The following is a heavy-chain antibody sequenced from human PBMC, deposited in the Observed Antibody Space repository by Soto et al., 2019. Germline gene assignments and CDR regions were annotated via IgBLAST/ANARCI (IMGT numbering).Heavy chain of an antibody. CDR3: SRYVGKYSGYEIDF. V-gene: IGHV1-18*03. CDR2: ISAYNGNT. D-gene: IGHD5-12*01. Sequence: ASVKVSCKASGYTFTSYGISWVRQAPGQGLEWMGWISAYNGNTNYAQKLQGRVTMTTDTSTSTAYMELRSLRSDHMAVYFCSRYVGKYSGYEIDFWGQGTLVTVSS. J-gene: IGHJ4*02. CDR1: GYTFTSYG.